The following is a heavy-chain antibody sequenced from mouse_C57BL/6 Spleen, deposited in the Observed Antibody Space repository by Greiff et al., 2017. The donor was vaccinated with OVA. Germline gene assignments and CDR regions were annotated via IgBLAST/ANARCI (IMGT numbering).Heavy chain of an antibody. CDR1: GYTFTDYY. J-gene: IGHJ2*01. V-gene: IGHV1-26*01. Sequence: VQLQQSGPELVKPGASVKISCKASGYTFTDYYMNWVKQSHGKSLEWIGDINPNNGGTSYNQKFKGKATLTVDKSSSTAYMELRSLTSEDSAVYYCARWAVDGYLDYWGQGTTLTVSS. CDR2: INPNNGGT. D-gene: IGHD2-3*01. CDR3: ARWAVDGYLDY.